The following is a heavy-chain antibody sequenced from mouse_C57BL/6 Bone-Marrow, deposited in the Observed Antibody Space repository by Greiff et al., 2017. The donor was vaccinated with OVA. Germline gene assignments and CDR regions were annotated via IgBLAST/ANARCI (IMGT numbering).Heavy chain of an antibody. J-gene: IGHJ3*01. Sequence: EVHLVESGGDLVKPGGSLKLSCAASGFTFSSYGMSWVRQTPDKRLEWVATISSGGSYTYYPDSVKGRFTISRDNAKNTLYLQMSSLKSEDTAMYYCASIYYDYDRFAYWGQGTLVTVSA. D-gene: IGHD2-4*01. CDR3: ASIYYDYDRFAY. CDR1: GFTFSSYG. V-gene: IGHV5-6*01. CDR2: ISSGGSYT.